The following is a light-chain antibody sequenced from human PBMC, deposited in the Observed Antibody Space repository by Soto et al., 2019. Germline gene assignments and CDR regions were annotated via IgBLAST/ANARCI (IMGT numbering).Light chain of an antibody. CDR1: QSVNRN. CDR3: QQYNNWWT. V-gene: IGKV3-15*01. Sequence: EIVMTQSPATLSVSPGERATLSCRASQSVNRNLAWYQQKPGQAPRLLISAASTRATGIPARFSGSGSETESTLTISSLQSEDFAVYYCQQYNNWWTFGQGTKVEMK. CDR2: AAS. J-gene: IGKJ1*01.